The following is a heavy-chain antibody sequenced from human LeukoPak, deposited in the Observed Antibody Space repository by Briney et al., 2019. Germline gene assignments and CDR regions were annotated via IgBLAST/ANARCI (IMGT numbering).Heavy chain of an antibody. D-gene: IGHD3-9*01. J-gene: IGHJ6*04. CDR3: ARDYNDILTGFTIWYYYGMDV. CDR2: IIPIFGTA. CDR1: GGTFSSYA. Sequence: SVKVSCKASGGTFSSYAISWVRQAPGQGLEWMGGIIPIFGTANYAQKFQGRVTITADKSTSTAYMELSSLRSEDTAAYYCARDYNDILTGFTIWYYYGMDVWGKGTTVTVSS. V-gene: IGHV1-69*06.